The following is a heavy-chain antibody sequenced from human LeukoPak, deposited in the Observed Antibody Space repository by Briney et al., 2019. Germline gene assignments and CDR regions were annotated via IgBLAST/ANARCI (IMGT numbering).Heavy chain of an antibody. V-gene: IGHV4-39*07. J-gene: IGHJ4*02. CDR1: GGSINSGSYY. CDR3: ARSLEWLSYFDY. CDR2: IYYSGAT. Sequence: PSEALSLTCTASGGSINSGSYYWGWIRQPPGKGLEWIGSIYYSGATNYNPSLKSRVTMSVDTSKNQFSLKLSSVTAADTAVYYCARSLEWLSYFDYWGQGTLVTVSS. D-gene: IGHD3-3*01.